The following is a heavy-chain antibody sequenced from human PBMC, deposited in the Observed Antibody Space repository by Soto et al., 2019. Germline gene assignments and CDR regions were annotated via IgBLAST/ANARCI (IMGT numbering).Heavy chain of an antibody. Sequence: QTLSLTCAISGDSVSSNSATWGWIRQSPSRGLEWLGRTYYRSKWYNDYAVSVKSRITINPDTSNNQLSLQLNSVTPDDTAVYYCARLIGNSWLDSWGQGTLVTVSS. CDR1: GDSVSSNSAT. J-gene: IGHJ5*01. V-gene: IGHV6-1*01. CDR3: ARLIGNSWLDS. CDR2: TYYRSKWYN. D-gene: IGHD3-16*01.